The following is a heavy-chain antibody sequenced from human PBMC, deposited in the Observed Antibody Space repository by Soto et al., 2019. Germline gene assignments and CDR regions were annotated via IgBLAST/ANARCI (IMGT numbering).Heavy chain of an antibody. CDR3: AKTVTFDC. Sequence: EELLLESGGGLVQPGGSLRLSCAASGFPFSTYALTWVRQAPGKGLEWVSAISGSGGSPYYPDSVKGRFTISRDNPKNTLYLQMTSLRAEDPAVYYCAKTVTFDCWGQGTLVTVSS. V-gene: IGHV3-23*01. D-gene: IGHD4-17*01. CDR1: GFPFSTYA. CDR2: ISGSGGSP. J-gene: IGHJ4*02.